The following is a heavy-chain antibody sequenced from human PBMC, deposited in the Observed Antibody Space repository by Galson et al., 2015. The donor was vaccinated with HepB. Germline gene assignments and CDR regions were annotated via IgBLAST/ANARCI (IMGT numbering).Heavy chain of an antibody. CDR2: IYPGDSDT. CDR1: GYSFTSYW. J-gene: IGHJ6*02. V-gene: IGHV5-51*01. CDR3: ARQKDYGSGSYYPYYYYGMDV. Sequence: QSGAEVKKPGESLKISCKGSGYSFTSYWIGWVRQMPGKGLEWMGIIYPGDSDTRYSPSFQGQVTISADKSISTAYLQWSSLKASDTAMYYCARQKDYGSGSYYPYYYYGMDVWGQGTTVTVSS. D-gene: IGHD3-10*01.